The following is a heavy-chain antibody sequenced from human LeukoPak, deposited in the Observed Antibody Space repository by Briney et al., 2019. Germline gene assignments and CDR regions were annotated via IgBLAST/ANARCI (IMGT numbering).Heavy chain of an antibody. Sequence: SETLSLTCTVSGGSISSYYWSWIRQPPGKGLEWIGYIYYSGSTNYNPSLKSRVTISVDTSKNQFSLKLSSVTAADTAVYYCARHLRELPEFDYWGQGTLVTVSS. CDR1: GGSISSYY. CDR3: ARHLRELPEFDY. J-gene: IGHJ4*02. V-gene: IGHV4-59*08. CDR2: IYYSGST. D-gene: IGHD1-26*01.